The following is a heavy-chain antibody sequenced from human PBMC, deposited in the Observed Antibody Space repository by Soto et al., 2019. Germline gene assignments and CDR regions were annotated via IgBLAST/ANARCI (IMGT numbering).Heavy chain of an antibody. V-gene: IGHV3-33*01. CDR3: ARGTTVVTHFDY. Sequence: QVQLVESGGGVVQPGGSLRLSCAASGFTFSSYGMHWVRQAPGKGLEWVAGIWYDGSNKYYADSVKGRFTIARDNSKNTLYLQMNSLRAEDTAVYSCARGTTVVTHFDYWGQGTLVTVSS. D-gene: IGHD4-17*01. CDR1: GFTFSSYG. CDR2: IWYDGSNK. J-gene: IGHJ4*02.